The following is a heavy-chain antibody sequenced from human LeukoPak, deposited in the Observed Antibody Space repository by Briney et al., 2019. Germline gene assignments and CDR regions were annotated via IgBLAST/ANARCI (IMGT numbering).Heavy chain of an antibody. CDR1: GFTFSSYG. D-gene: IGHD2-2*02. CDR3: AKGVVGYNDY. J-gene: IGHJ4*02. CDR2: ISYDGSNK. V-gene: IGHV3-30*18. Sequence: AGGSLRLSRAASGFTFSSYGMHWVRQAPGKGLEWVAVISYDGSNKYYADSVKGRFTISRDNSKNTLYLQMNSLRAEDTAVYYCAKGVVGYNDYWGQGTLVTVSS.